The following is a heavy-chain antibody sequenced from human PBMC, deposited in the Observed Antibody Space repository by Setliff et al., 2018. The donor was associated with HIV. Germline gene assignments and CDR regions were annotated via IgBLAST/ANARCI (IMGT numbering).Heavy chain of an antibody. CDR3: TPTDYGGSDY. D-gene: IGHD3-10*01. Sequence: GGSLRLSCAASGFTFSHAWMTWVRQAPGKGLEWVGRIKTKSDGETADYAAPVKGRFTIARDDSKSIAYLQTNSLKTEDTAVYYCTPTDYGGSDYWGQGTLVTVSS. CDR1: GFTFSHAW. J-gene: IGHJ4*02. V-gene: IGHV3-15*01. CDR2: IKTKSDGETA.